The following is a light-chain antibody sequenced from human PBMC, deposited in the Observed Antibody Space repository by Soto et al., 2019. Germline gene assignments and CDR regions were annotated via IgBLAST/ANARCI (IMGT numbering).Light chain of an antibody. CDR1: QSVSND. V-gene: IGKV3-15*01. CDR3: QQYNNRPWT. CDR2: GAS. Sequence: EIVMTQSPVTLSVSPGERATLSCRATQSVSNDLAWYQQKPGQAPRLLIYGASARATGIPARFSGSGSGTEFTLTISSPQSEDFAVYYCQQYNNRPWTFGQGTTVEIK. J-gene: IGKJ1*01.